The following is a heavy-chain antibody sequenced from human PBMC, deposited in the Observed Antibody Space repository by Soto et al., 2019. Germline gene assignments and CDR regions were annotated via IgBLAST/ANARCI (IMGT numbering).Heavy chain of an antibody. Sequence: ASVKVSCKASGYTFTNYYMHWVRQAPGQGLEWMGIINPSGGGTNYAQKFQGRVTMTRDTSTSILYMELSSLRSDDTAVYYCARGGNIAGRPLDYWGQGTLVTVSS. CDR2: INPSGGGT. V-gene: IGHV1-46*01. CDR1: GYTFTNYY. D-gene: IGHD6-6*01. J-gene: IGHJ4*02. CDR3: ARGGNIAGRPLDY.